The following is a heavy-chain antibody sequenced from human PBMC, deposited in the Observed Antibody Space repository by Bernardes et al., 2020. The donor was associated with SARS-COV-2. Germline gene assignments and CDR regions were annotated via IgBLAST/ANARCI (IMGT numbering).Heavy chain of an antibody. Sequence: SSVKVSCKASGGTFSSYTISWVRQAPGQGLEWMGRIIPILGLANYEQKFQGRVTITADKSTSTAYMELSSLRSEDTAVYYCATGTPGLGEKLNWYFDLWGRGTLVTVSS. V-gene: IGHV1-69*02. D-gene: IGHD3-16*01. CDR2: IIPILGLA. CDR3: ATGTPGLGEKLNWYFDL. CDR1: GGTFSSYT. J-gene: IGHJ2*01.